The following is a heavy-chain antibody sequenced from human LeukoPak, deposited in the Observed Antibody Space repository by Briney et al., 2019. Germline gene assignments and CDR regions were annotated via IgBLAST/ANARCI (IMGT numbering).Heavy chain of an antibody. Sequence: PGGSLRLSCAVSGFIFSNHAMTWVRQAPGKGLEWVSAISANGVDTFYAPSVKGRFTISRDNSKNTLYLQINSLRAEDTAIYYCAKDVWWSVSWGQGTLVTVSS. CDR3: AKDVWWSVS. CDR1: GFIFSNHA. J-gene: IGHJ5*02. CDR2: ISANGVDT. V-gene: IGHV3-23*01. D-gene: IGHD2-8*02.